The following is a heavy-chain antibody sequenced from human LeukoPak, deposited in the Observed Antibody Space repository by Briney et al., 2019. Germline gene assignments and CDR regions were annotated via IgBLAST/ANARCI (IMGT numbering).Heavy chain of an antibody. V-gene: IGHV4-38-2*01. D-gene: IGHD3-10*01. CDR2: IYHSGST. CDR3: ARYGRKLWFGELRVSY. J-gene: IGHJ4*02. Sequence: SETLSLTCAVSGYSISSGYYWGWIRQPPGKGLEWIGSIYHSGSTYYNPSLKSHVTISVDTSKNQFSLKLSSVTAADTAVYYCARYGRKLWFGELRVSYWGQGTLVTVSS. CDR1: GYSISSGYY.